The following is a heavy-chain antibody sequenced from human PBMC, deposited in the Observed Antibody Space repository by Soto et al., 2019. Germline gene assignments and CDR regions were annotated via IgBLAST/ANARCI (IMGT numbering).Heavy chain of an antibody. D-gene: IGHD3-16*01. V-gene: IGHV2-5*02. J-gene: IGHJ4*02. CDR1: GFSLSTTGAG. CDR2: IYWDDDK. CDR3: GSSLIRVLHTL. Sequence: GSGPTLVNPTQTLTLTCTFSGFSLSTTGAGVGWIRQPPGKALEWLALIYWDDDKRYSPSLKSRLTISKDTSKNQVVLSMTNMESLDAATYPYGSSLIRVLHTLWGPGTLVIGSS.